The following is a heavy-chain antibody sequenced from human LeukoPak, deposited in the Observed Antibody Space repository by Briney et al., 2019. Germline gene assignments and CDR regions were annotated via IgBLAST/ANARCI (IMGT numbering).Heavy chain of an antibody. V-gene: IGHV1-69*06. CDR2: IIPIFGTA. D-gene: IGHD6-19*01. CDR3: ATVGEYSSGWEAY. CDR1: GGTFSSYA. J-gene: IGHJ4*02. Sequence: GASVKVSCKASGGTFSSYATSWVRQAPGQGLEWMGGIIPIFGTANYAQKFQGRVTITADKSTSTAYMELRSLRSDDTAVYYCATVGEYSSGWEAYWGQGTLVTVSS.